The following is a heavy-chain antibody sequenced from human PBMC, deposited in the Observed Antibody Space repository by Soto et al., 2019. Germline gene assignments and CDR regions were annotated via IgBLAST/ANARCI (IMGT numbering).Heavy chain of an antibody. V-gene: IGHV3-30*18. J-gene: IGHJ4*02. CDR2: ISYDGGNK. CDR1: GFTFSSYG. CDR3: AKERVVVVPAAIYLDY. D-gene: IGHD2-2*01. Sequence: GGSLRLSCAASGFTFSSYGMHWVRQAPGKGLEWVAVISYDGGNKYYADSVKGRFTISRDNSKNTLYLQMNSLRAEDTAVYYCAKERVVVVPAAIYLDYWGQGTLVTVSS.